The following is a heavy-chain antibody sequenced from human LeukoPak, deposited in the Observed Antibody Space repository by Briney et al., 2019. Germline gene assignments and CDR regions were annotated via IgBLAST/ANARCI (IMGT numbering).Heavy chain of an antibody. CDR2: IYYTGST. V-gene: IGHV4-59*01. CDR1: GGSISGYY. J-gene: IGHJ3*02. CDR3: ARKYYYDSERGAFDM. Sequence: SETLSLTCAVSGGSISGYYWTWIRQPPGKGLEWIGQIYYTGSTNYNPSLKSRLTMSVDTSKNQFSLRLSSVTPADTAVYYCARKYYYDSERGAFDMWGQGTVVSVTS. D-gene: IGHD3-22*01.